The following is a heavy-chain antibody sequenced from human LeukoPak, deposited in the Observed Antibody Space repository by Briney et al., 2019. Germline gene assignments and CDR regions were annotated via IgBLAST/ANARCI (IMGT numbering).Heavy chain of an antibody. J-gene: IGHJ4*02. V-gene: IGHV1-69*13. D-gene: IGHD2-15*01. CDR1: GGTFSSYA. CDR3: ARASNDIVVVVAAFDY. Sequence: ASVKVSCKASGGTFSSYAISWVRQAPGQGLEWMGGIIPIFGTANYAQKFQGRVTITADESTSTAYMELSSLRSEDTAVYYCARASNDIVVVVAAFDYWGQGTLVTVSS. CDR2: IIPIFGTA.